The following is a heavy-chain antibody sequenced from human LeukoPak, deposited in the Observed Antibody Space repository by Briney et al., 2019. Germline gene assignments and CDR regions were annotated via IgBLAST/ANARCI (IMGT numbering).Heavy chain of an antibody. D-gene: IGHD4-17*01. Sequence: QTGGSLRLSCATSEFTFSSYALNWVRQAPGKGLEWVSGITASGALTYYADSVKGRFTISRDNSMNMVYLQMNSLRTEDTAEYYCAKDKYSWGDHGDPSDYWGRGTLVTVSS. CDR1: EFTFSSYA. J-gene: IGHJ4*02. V-gene: IGHV3-23*01. CDR2: ITASGALT. CDR3: AKDKYSWGDHGDPSDY.